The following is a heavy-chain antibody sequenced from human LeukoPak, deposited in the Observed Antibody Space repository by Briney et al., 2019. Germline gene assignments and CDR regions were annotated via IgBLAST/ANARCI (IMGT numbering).Heavy chain of an antibody. CDR3: ARHIVVVAAGWFDP. Sequence: SETLSLTCTVSGGSISSSSYYWGWIRQPPGKGLEWMGCILYSGGTYYNPPFKGRATISVATSKNQFSLKLSSVTAADTAVYYCARHIVVVAAGWFDPWGQGTLVTVSS. V-gene: IGHV4-39*01. D-gene: IGHD2-15*01. CDR2: ILYSGGT. CDR1: GGSISSSSYY. J-gene: IGHJ5*02.